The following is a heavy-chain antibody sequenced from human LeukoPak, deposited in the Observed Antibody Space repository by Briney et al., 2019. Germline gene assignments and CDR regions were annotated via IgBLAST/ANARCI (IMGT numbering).Heavy chain of an antibody. CDR1: GFTFSTYS. CDR2: ISTSGTYI. V-gene: IGHV3-21*01. J-gene: IGHJ3*02. Sequence: GGSLRLSCAASGFTFSTYSMNWVRQAPGKGLEWVSSISTSGTYIYYADSLKGRFTISRDNARNSLYLQMHSLRAEDTAVYYCARDRVMGIYDAFDIWGQGTMVTVSS. CDR3: ARDRVMGIYDAFDI. D-gene: IGHD3-16*01.